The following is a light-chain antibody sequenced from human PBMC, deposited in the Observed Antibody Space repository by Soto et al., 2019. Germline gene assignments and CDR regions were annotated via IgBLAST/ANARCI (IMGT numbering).Light chain of an antibody. Sequence: EVVMTQSPATLSVSPGERATLSCRASQSVRSHLAWYQQKPGQAPSFLIFGASTRATGVPARFSGSESGTEFTLTISSLRSEDVGLYFCQQYNDWPRTFGGGTKVDIK. CDR2: GAS. J-gene: IGKJ4*01. CDR1: QSVRSH. CDR3: QQYNDWPRT. V-gene: IGKV3-15*01.